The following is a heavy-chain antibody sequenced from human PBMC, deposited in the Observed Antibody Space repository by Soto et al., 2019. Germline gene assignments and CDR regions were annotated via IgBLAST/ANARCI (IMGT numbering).Heavy chain of an antibody. CDR3: ATEELGIVVAIPHAFDI. V-gene: IGHV1-69*13. CDR1: GGTFSSYA. D-gene: IGHD3-22*01. Sequence: ASVKVSCKASGGTFSSYAISWVRQAPGQGLEWMGGIIPIFGTANYAQKFQGRVTITADESTSTAYMELSSLRSEDTAVYYCATEELGIVVAIPHAFDIWGQGTMVTVSS. CDR2: IIPIFGTA. J-gene: IGHJ3*02.